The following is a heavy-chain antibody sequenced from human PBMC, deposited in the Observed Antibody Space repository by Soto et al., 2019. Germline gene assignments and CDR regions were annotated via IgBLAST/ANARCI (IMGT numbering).Heavy chain of an antibody. CDR2: ISGSGGST. J-gene: IGHJ3*01. V-gene: IGHV3-23*01. CDR1: GFTFSSYA. CDR3: ARDSAYYDFWSGYRPPGGDEFEI. D-gene: IGHD3-3*01. Sequence: GSLRLTCAASGFTFSSYAMSWVRQAPGKGLEWVSAISGSGGSTYYADSVKGRFTISRDNSKNTLYLQMNSLRAEDTAVYYCARDSAYYDFWSGYRPPGGDEFEIWGQGTMVTVS.